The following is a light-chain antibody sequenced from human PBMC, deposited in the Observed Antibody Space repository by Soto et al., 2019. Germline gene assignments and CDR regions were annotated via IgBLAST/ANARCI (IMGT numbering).Light chain of an antibody. CDR1: QSVSSY. J-gene: IGKJ4*01. Sequence: IVLIQSPATLSFSPGERAALSCRTNQSVSSYLAWYQQKPGQAPRLLIYDASNRATGIPARFSGSGSGTDFTLTISSLEPEDFAVYYCQQRSNWPLTFGGGTKVDIK. CDR2: DAS. CDR3: QQRSNWPLT. V-gene: IGKV3-11*01.